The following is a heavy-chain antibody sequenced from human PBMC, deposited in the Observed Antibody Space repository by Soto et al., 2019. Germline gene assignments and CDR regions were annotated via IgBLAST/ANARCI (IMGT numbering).Heavy chain of an antibody. D-gene: IGHD2-15*01. CDR2: LIPILGIA. CDR3: ARGSVDGTIDY. Sequence: QVQLVQSGAEVKKPGSSVKVSCKASGGTSSGNTICWVRRAPGQGLEWMGRLIPILGIANYAQKFQGRVTITADKSTSTAYMELSSLRSEDTAVYYCARGSVDGTIDYWGQGTLVTVSS. CDR1: GGTSSGNT. J-gene: IGHJ4*02. V-gene: IGHV1-69*02.